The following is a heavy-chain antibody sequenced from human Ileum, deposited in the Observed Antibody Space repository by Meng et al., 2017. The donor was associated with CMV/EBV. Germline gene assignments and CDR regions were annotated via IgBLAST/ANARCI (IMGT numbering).Heavy chain of an antibody. CDR3: AKGWSRVLDS. V-gene: IGHV3-23*01. J-gene: IGHJ5*01. CDR1: GFTFNIYP. CDR2: IGSGGADL. Sequence: GESLKISCEASGFTFNIYPMTWVRQVLGKGLEWVSSIGSGGADLYYTDSVKGRFTISRDNSKNTLDLHMNSLRVEETAVYYCAKGWSRVLDSWGQGVLVTVSS.